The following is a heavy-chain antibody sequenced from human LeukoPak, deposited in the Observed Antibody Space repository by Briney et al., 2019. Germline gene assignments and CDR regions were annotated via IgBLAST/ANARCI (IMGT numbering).Heavy chain of an antibody. CDR1: GGSISSYY. CDR2: IYTSGST. V-gene: IGHV4-4*07. CDR3: ARDGITIFGHAFDI. D-gene: IGHD3-3*01. Sequence: SETLSLTCTVSGGSISSYYWSWIRQPAGKGLEWIGRIYTSGSTNYNPSLKSRVTMSVDTSKNQFSLKLSSVTAADTAVYYCARDGITIFGHAFDIWGQGTMVTVSS. J-gene: IGHJ3*02.